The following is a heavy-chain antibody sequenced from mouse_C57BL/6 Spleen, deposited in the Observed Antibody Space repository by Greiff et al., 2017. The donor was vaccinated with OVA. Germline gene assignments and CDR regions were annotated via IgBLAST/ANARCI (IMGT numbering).Heavy chain of an antibody. J-gene: IGHJ2*01. CDR3: ARERDYYGSIFDY. D-gene: IGHD1-1*01. Sequence: QVHVKQSGAELVRPGASVKLSCKASGYTFTDYYINWVKQRPGQGLEWIARIYPGSGNTYYNEKFKGKATLTAEKSSSTAYMQLSSLTSEDSAVYFCARERDYYGSIFDYWGQGTTLTVSS. CDR2: IYPGSGNT. CDR1: GYTFTDYY. V-gene: IGHV1-76*01.